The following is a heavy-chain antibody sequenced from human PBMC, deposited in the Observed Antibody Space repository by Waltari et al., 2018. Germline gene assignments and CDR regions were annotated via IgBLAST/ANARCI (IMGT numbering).Heavy chain of an antibody. CDR3: VREVGYTNSAT. CDR2: LSNANDVP. J-gene: IGHJ4*02. D-gene: IGHD4-4*01. Sequence: LESGGASVKPGGSLRLSWAAAGFNVNDNTMGWVRPPQGKGLEWVSSLSNANDVPYQADSVKGRFTTSRDIAGNSIYLQMSGLRSEDTAIYYCVREVGYTNSATWGQGTLVNVSP. V-gene: IGHV3-23*01. CDR1: GFNVNDNT.